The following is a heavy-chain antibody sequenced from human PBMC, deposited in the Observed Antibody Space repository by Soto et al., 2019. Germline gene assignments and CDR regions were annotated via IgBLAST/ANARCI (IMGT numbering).Heavy chain of an antibody. Sequence: TSETLSLTCTVSGGSISSYNYYWGWIRQPPGKGLEWIGTIYYSGNTYYTPSLKSRVTISVDTSKNQFSLKLSSVTAADTAVYYCARGSEKQWLVRSSWFDPWGQGTLVTVSS. CDR2: IYYSGNT. D-gene: IGHD6-19*01. CDR3: ARGSEKQWLVRSSWFDP. V-gene: IGHV4-39*07. CDR1: GGSISSYNYY. J-gene: IGHJ5*02.